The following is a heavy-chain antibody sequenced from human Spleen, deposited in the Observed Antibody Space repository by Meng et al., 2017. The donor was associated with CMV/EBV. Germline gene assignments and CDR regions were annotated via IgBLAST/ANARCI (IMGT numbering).Heavy chain of an antibody. CDR3: ARGRKYYDFWSGPLSHPYFDY. CDR1: GGSISSSSYY. V-gene: IGHV4-39*01. Sequence: GSLRLSCTVSGGSISSSSYYWGWIRQPPGKGLEWIGSIYYSGSTYYNPSLKSRVTISVDTSKNQFSLKLSSVTAADTAVYYCARGRKYYDFWSGPLSHPYFDYWGQGTLVTVSS. CDR2: IYYSGST. J-gene: IGHJ4*02. D-gene: IGHD3-3*01.